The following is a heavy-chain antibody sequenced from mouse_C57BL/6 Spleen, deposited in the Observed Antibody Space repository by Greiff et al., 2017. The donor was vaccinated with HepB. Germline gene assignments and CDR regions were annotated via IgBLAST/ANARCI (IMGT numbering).Heavy chain of an antibody. CDR2: INPNNGGT. V-gene: IGHV1-26*01. D-gene: IGHD1-1*01. CDR1: GYTFTDYY. Sequence: EVQLQQSGPELVKPGALVKISCKASGYTFTDYYMNWVKQSHGKSLEWIGDINPNNGGTSYNQKFKGKATLTVDKSSSTAYMELRSLTSEDSAVYYCARERDGSSLFAYWGQGTLVTVSA. J-gene: IGHJ3*01. CDR3: ARERDGSSLFAY.